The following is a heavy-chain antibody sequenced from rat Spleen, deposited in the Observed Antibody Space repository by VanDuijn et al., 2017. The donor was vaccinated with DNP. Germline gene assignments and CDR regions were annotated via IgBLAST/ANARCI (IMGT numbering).Heavy chain of an antibody. D-gene: IGHD1-12*02. CDR2: ISYDGSST. V-gene: IGHV5-29*01. CDR3: ARLDYDGTYYYRDFDY. CDR1: GFTFSNYG. J-gene: IGHJ2*01. Sequence: EVQLVESGGGLVQPGRSLKLSCAASGFTFSNYGMAWVRQAPTRGLEWVATISYDGSSTYYRDSVKGRFTISRDNAKSTLYLQRDSLRSEDTATYYCARLDYDGTYYYRDFDYWGQGVMVTVSS.